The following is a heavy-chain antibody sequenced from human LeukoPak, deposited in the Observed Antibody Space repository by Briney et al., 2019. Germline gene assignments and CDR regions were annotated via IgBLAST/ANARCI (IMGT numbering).Heavy chain of an antibody. CDR3: ARGLGSGSYYGS. V-gene: IGHV1-46*01. J-gene: IGHJ5*02. CDR1: GYTFTDYY. Sequence: ASVKVSCKASGYTFTDYYMHWVRQAPGQGLEWMGIINPSGGSASYAQKFQGRVTMTRDTSTSTVYMELSSLRSEDTAVYYCARGLGSGSYYGSWGQGTLVTASS. D-gene: IGHD3-10*01. CDR2: INPSGGSA.